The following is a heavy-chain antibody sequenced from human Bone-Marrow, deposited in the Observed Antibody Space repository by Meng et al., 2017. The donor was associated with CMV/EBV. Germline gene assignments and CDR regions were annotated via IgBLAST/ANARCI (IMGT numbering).Heavy chain of an antibody. J-gene: IGHJ5*02. D-gene: IGHD1-26*01. V-gene: IGHV4-4*07. Sequence: LPFSVSGGSISNYYWSWMRQPAGKGLEWIGRIYSSGSTNYNTSLKSRVTMSVDTSKNQFSLKLSSVTAADTAVYYCAREVGSGCFDPWGQGTLVTVSS. CDR1: GGSISNYY. CDR3: AREVGSGCFDP. CDR2: IYSSGST.